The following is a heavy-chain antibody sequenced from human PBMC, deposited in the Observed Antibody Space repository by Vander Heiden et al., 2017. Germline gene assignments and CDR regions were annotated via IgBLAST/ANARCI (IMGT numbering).Heavy chain of an antibody. V-gene: IGHV4-4*02. CDR2: IYHSGNT. Sequence: VQLQVSGPGLVKPSRTLSLTCAVSGVSISVNYWWSWVRQTPGKGLGWIGEIYHSGNTNYNPSLQSRVSISLDKSKNQFSRTLTSVTAADTAMYYCAGDDLLSGIAYWGQGTLVTVSS. CDR1: GVSISVNYW. D-gene: IGHD3-3*01. J-gene: IGHJ4*02. CDR3: AGDDLLSGIAY.